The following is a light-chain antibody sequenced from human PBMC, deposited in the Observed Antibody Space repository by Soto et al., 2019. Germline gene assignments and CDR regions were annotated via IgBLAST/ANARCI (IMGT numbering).Light chain of an antibody. J-gene: IGKJ1*01. CDR1: QSISSW. CDR2: KAA. CDR3: QQYNSYSPWT. Sequence: DIQMTQSPSTLSASVGDRVTITCRASQSISSWLAWYQQKPGKAPKLLIYKAASLESGVPSRFSGSGSGTELTLTLSSLQPDDFATYYCQQYNSYSPWTFGQGTKVEIK. V-gene: IGKV1-5*03.